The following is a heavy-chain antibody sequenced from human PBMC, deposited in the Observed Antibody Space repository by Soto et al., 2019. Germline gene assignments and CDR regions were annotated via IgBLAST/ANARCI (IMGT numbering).Heavy chain of an antibody. Sequence: QVQLVQSGAEVKKPGSSVKVSCKASGGTFSSYAISWVRQAPGQGLEWMGGIIPIFGTANYAQKFQGRLTITADESTSTAYMELSSLRSEDTAVYYCARGLYYYDSSGGFDWFDPWGQGTLVTVSS. J-gene: IGHJ5*02. D-gene: IGHD3-22*01. V-gene: IGHV1-69*01. CDR1: GGTFSSYA. CDR3: ARGLYYYDSSGGFDWFDP. CDR2: IIPIFGTA.